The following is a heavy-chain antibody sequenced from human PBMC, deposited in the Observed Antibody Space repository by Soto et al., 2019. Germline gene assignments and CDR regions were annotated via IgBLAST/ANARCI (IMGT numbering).Heavy chain of an antibody. Sequence: GGSVRLSCAASGFTFSSYGMHWVRQAPGKGLEWVAVIWYDGSNKYYADSVKGRFTISRDNSKNTLYLQMNSLRAEDTAVYYCARVESGCSSTSCYPRYGMDVWGQGTTVTVSS. V-gene: IGHV3-33*01. D-gene: IGHD2-2*01. CDR1: GFTFSSYG. CDR2: IWYDGSNK. J-gene: IGHJ6*02. CDR3: ARVESGCSSTSCYPRYGMDV.